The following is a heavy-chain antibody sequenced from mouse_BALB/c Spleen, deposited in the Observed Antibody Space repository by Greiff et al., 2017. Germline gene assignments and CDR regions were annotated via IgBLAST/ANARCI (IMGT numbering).Heavy chain of an antibody. CDR2: ISYSGST. D-gene: IGHD4-1*01. CDR3: ARTSNWEGYFDY. CDR1: GYSITSDYA. J-gene: IGHJ2*01. Sequence: VQLQQSGPGLVKPSQSLSLTCTVTGYSITSDYAWNWIRQFPGNKLEWMGYISYSGSTSYNPSLKSRISITRDTSKNQFFLQLNSVTTEDTATYYCARTSNWEGYFDYWGQGTTLTVSS. V-gene: IGHV3-2*02.